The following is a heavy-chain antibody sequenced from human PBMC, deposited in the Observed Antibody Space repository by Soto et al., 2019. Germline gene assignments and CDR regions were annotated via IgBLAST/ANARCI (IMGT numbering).Heavy chain of an antibody. CDR2: ISYTGDT. CDR3: ARIVVGATVDL. CDR1: GDSVSSDRYF. D-gene: IGHD2-15*01. J-gene: IGHJ5*02. Sequence: SETLSLTCSVSGDSVSSDRYFWTWIRQPPGKGLEWIAYISYTGDTNYNPSRKSRVTISVDTSRNQFSQTLTSVTAADTAVYFCARIVVGATVDLWGQGSLVTVSS. V-gene: IGHV4-61*01.